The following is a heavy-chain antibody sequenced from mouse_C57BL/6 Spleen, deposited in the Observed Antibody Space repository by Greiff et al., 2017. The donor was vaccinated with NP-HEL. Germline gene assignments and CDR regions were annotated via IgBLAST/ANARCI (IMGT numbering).Heavy chain of an antibody. CDR1: GFNIKDDY. CDR2: IDPENGDT. J-gene: IGHJ3*01. V-gene: IGHV14-4*01. D-gene: IGHD2-5*01. Sequence: EVQLQQSGAELVRPGASVKLSCTASGFNIKDDYMHWVKQRPEQGLEWIGWIDPENGDTEYASKFQGKATITADTSSNTAYLQLSSLTSEDTAVYYCTLYYSMFAYWGQGTLVTVSA. CDR3: TLYYSMFAY.